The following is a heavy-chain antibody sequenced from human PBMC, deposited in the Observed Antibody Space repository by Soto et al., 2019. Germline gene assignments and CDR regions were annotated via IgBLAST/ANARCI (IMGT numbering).Heavy chain of an antibody. D-gene: IGHD3-16*01. CDR3: AKVAGGLGYFDL. CDR2: ISASGGNI. V-gene: IGHV3-23*01. Sequence: LRLSCVASGFIFSVYAMTWVRQAPGKGLQWVATISASGGNIEYADSLKGRFTISRDNSKNSVYLQLSGLTADDTAVHYCAKVAGGLGYFDLWGRGTLVTVSS. CDR1: GFIFSVYA. J-gene: IGHJ2*01.